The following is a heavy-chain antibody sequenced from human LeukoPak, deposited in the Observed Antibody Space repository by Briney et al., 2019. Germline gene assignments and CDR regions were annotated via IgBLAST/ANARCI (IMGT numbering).Heavy chain of an antibody. J-gene: IGHJ4*02. CDR3: ARVLKLYCGADSNYFDY. CDR1: GFTFSDYY. Sequence: GGSLRLSCAASGFTFSDYYMSWIRQAPGKGLEWVSYISSSSSYTNYADSVKGRFTISRDNAKNSLYLQMNSPRAEDTAVYYCARVLKLYCGADSNYFDYWGQETLVTASS. V-gene: IGHV3-11*05. CDR2: ISSSSSYT. D-gene: IGHD2-21*02.